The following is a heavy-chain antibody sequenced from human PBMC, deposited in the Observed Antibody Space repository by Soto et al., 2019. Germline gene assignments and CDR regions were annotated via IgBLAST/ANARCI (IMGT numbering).Heavy chain of an antibody. V-gene: IGHV1-3*01. D-gene: IGHD3-3*01. J-gene: IGHJ4*02. CDR1: GYTFTGYA. CDR2: INAGNCKT. Sequence: XSVQVSCKASGYTFTGYAMHWVRQAPGQSLEWMGWINAGNCKTKYSQKFQGRVTITRDTSASTAYMEMSSLRSEDTAVYYCARAKTYDFWSGYAYYFDSWGQGTLGTVSS. CDR3: ARAKTYDFWSGYAYYFDS.